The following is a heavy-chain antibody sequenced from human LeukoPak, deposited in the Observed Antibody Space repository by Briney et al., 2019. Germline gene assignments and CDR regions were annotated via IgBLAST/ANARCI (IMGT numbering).Heavy chain of an antibody. CDR2: VYSSGRT. V-gene: IGHV4-61*02. Sequence: PSQTLSLTCTVSGGSISSGTYYWSWIRQPAGKGLEWIGRVYSSGRTNYNPSLKSRGTISVDTSKNQFSLKLSSVTAADTAGYYCARLGRGFLVKPYYFDYWGQGTLVTVSS. CDR3: ARLGRGFLVKPYYFDY. CDR1: GGSISSGTYY. D-gene: IGHD3-16*01. J-gene: IGHJ4*02.